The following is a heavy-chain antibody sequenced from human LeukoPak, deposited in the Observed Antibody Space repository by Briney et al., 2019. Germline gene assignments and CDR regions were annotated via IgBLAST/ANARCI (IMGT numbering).Heavy chain of an antibody. D-gene: IGHD6-6*01. CDR1: GGTFSSYA. CDR2: IIPIFGTA. J-gene: IGHJ4*02. CDR3: ARDPLEYSSSSGPPPLDY. V-gene: IGHV1-69*05. Sequence: GSSVKVSCKASGGTFSSYAISWVRQAPGQGLEWMGGIIPIFGTANYAQKFQGRVTITTDESTSTAYMELSSLRSEDTAVYYCARDPLEYSSSSGPPPLDYWGQGTLVTVSS.